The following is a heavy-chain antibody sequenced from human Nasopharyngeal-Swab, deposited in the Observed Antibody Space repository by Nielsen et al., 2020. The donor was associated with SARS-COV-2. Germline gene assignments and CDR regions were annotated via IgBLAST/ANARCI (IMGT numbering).Heavy chain of an antibody. D-gene: IGHD3-22*01. J-gene: IGHJ6*02. CDR1: QFNLTKYN. V-gene: IGHV3-48*02. CDR3: TRDGLNGYYDSSGYPLRDGMDV. Sequence: GESLKISCAASQFNLTKYNMHWVRQAPGKGLEWVSYITSSSSTIYYADSVKGRIAISRDNAENALYLQMNSLRDEDTAVYYCTRDGLNGYYDSSGYPLRDGMDVWGQGTTVTVSS. CDR2: ITSSSSTI.